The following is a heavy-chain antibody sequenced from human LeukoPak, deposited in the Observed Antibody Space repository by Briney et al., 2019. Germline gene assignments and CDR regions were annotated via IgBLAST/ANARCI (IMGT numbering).Heavy chain of an antibody. CDR1: GFTVSSNY. V-gene: IGHV3-66*01. J-gene: IGHJ5*01. CDR2: IYSGGST. Sequence: GGSLRLSCAASGFTVSSNYMSWVRQAPGKGLEWVSVIYSGGSTYYADSVKGRFTISRDNSKNTLYLQMNSLRAEDTAVYYCARSSGSYRPFDSWGQGILVTVSS. D-gene: IGHD3-22*01. CDR3: ARSSGSYRPFDS.